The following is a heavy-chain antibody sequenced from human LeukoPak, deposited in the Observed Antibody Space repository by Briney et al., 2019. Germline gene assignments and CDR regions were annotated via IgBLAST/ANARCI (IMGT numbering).Heavy chain of an antibody. CDR3: ASYGGNTGIDY. CDR1: GGSISSGGYS. D-gene: IGHD4-23*01. CDR2: IYHSGST. J-gene: IGHJ4*02. V-gene: IGHV4-30-2*01. Sequence: PSETLSLTCAVSGGSISSGGYSWSWIRQPPGKGLEWIGYIYHSGSTYYNPSLKSRVTISVDRSKNQFSLKLSPVTAADTAVYYCASYGGNTGIDYWGQGTLVTVSS.